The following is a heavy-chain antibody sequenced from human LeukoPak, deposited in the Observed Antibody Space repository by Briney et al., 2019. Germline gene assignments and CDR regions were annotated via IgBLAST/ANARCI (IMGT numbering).Heavy chain of an antibody. J-gene: IGHJ6*02. CDR2: ISGSGGST. CDR3: AKDQASWIQLSGMDV. D-gene: IGHD5-18*01. V-gene: IGHV3-23*01. Sequence: GGSLRLSCAASGFTFSSYAMSWVRQAPGKGLEWVSAISGSGGSTYYADSVKGRFTISRDNSKNTLYLQMNSLGAEDTAVYYCAKDQASWIQLSGMDVWGQGTTVTVSS. CDR1: GFTFSSYA.